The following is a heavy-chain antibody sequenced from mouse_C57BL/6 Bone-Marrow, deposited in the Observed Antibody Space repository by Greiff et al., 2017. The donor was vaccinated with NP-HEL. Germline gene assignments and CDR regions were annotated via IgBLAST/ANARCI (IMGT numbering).Heavy chain of an antibody. CDR3: TTRGITTD. Sequence: EVQLQESGAELVRPGASVKLSCTASGFTIKDDYMHWVKQRPEQGLEWIGWIDPENGDTEYASKFQGKATITADTSSNTAYLQLSSLTSEDTAVYYCTTRGITTDWGQGTTLTVSS. CDR2: IDPENGDT. D-gene: IGHD1-1*01. J-gene: IGHJ2*01. V-gene: IGHV14-4*01. CDR1: GFTIKDDY.